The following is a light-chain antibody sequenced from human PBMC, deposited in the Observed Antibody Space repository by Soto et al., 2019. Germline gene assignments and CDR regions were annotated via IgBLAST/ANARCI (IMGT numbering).Light chain of an antibody. V-gene: IGKV1-5*01. CDR3: LLDYAYFWA. Sequence: DIQMTQSPSTLSASVGDGVTITCRASQSIGSGLAWYQQKPGKAPKLLIYAASTLQSGVPSRFSGSGSGRDFTLTISSLQPEDFATYYCLLDYAYFWAFGQGTKVEIK. J-gene: IGKJ1*01. CDR1: QSIGSG. CDR2: AAS.